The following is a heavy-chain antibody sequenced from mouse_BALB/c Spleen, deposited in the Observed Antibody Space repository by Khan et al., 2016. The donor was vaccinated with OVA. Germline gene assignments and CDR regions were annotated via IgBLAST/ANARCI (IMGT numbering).Heavy chain of an antibody. J-gene: IGHJ2*01. CDR2: ISSGGSYT. CDR1: GFTFSSYA. V-gene: IGHV5-9-1*01. CDR3: ARTAWGYLDN. D-gene: IGHD1-2*01. Sequence: EVELVESGGGLVKPGGSLKLSCAASGFTFSSYAMSWVRQTPEKRLEWVATISSGGSYTYYPDSVKGRFTISRDNARNTLYVQMSSLRSEDTAIYYCARTAWGYLDNWGQGTTLTVSS.